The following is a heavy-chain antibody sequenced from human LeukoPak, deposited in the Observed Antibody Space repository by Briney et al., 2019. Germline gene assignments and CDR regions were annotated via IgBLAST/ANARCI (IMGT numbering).Heavy chain of an antibody. Sequence: GGSLRLSCSASGFTFSVSYMSWIHQAPGKGLEWISYISSSGSTIYYADSVKGRFTISRDNAKNSLYLQMNRLRAEDTAVYYCARDWIGDGYNYYHYFDYWGQGTLVTVSS. CDR1: GFTFSVSY. CDR3: ARDWIGDGYNYYHYFDY. J-gene: IGHJ4*02. V-gene: IGHV3-11*01. CDR2: ISSSGSTI. D-gene: IGHD5-24*01.